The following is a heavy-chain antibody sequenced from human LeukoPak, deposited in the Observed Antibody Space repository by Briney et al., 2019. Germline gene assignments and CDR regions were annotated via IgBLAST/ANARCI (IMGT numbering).Heavy chain of an antibody. CDR1: GYTFTGYY. J-gene: IGHJ3*02. D-gene: IGHD5-24*01. V-gene: IGHV1-2*04. Sequence: GASVKVSCKASGYTFTGYYMHWVRQAPGQGLEWMGWINPNSGGTNYAQKFQGWVTMTRDTSISTAYMELSRLRSDDTAVYYCAREGDGYNYLENAFDIWGQGTKVTVSS. CDR2: INPNSGGT. CDR3: AREGDGYNYLENAFDI.